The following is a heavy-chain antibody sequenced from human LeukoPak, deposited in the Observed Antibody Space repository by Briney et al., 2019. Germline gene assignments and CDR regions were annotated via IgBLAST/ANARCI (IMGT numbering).Heavy chain of an antibody. Sequence: PSETLSLTCTVSGGSISSYYWSWIRQPAGKGLAWIGRIYISDNTNYNPSLRSRVTMSVDTSKNQFSLKLSSVTAADTAVYYCARDRSTGYSSDWFDPWGQGTLVTVSS. V-gene: IGHV4-4*07. J-gene: IGHJ5*02. CDR2: IYISDNT. CDR1: GGSISSYY. CDR3: ARDRSTGYSSDWFDP. D-gene: IGHD6-19*01.